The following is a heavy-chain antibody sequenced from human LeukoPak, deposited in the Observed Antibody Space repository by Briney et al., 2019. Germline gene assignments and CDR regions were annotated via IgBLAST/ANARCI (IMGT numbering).Heavy chain of an antibody. CDR2: ISSRGSSM. V-gene: IGHV3-48*03. J-gene: IGHJ2*01. CDR3: ARSFGDTYYWYFGL. Sequence: GGTLRLYCAASGFTLSGYEMNWVRQAPGKGLEWVSSISSRGSSMYYVDSVKGRFTISRDNAKNSLYLQMNSLRAEDTATYYCARSFGDTYYWYFGLWGRGTLLTVSS. CDR1: GFTLSGYE. D-gene: IGHD4-17*01.